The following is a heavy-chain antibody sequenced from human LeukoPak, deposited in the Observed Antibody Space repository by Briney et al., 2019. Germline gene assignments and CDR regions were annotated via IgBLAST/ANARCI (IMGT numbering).Heavy chain of an antibody. CDR1: EFTFSNYG. CDR3: ARDTSPLSNGDSDY. CDR2: ISSSRSYI. J-gene: IGHJ4*02. V-gene: IGHV3-21*01. Sequence: GGSLRLSCVASEFTFSNYGMTWVRQAPGKGLEWVSSISSSRSYIYYADSVKGRFTISRDNPKKSLYLQMNSLRAEDTAVYYCARDTSPLSNGDSDYWGQGTLVTVSP. D-gene: IGHD2-8*01.